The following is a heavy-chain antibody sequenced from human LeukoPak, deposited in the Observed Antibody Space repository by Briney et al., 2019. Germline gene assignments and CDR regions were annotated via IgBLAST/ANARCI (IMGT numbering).Heavy chain of an antibody. J-gene: IGHJ4*02. V-gene: IGHV1-18*01. Sequence: ASVKVSCKASGYTFTNYGITWVRQAPGQGLECMGWISAYNGNTRYAQKFQGRVTMTTDTSTSTAYLELRSLRSDDTAIYYCARDYSHYCSSTSCSFYFDYWGQGTLVTVSS. CDR3: ARDYSHYCSSTSCSFYFDY. D-gene: IGHD2-2*01. CDR1: GYTFTNYG. CDR2: ISAYNGNT.